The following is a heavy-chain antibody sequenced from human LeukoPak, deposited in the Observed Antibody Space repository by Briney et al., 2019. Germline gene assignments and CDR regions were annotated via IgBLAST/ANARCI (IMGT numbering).Heavy chain of an antibody. J-gene: IGHJ4*02. V-gene: IGHV1-69*13. CDR3: ARGFQWSRYYFDY. Sequence: SVKVSCKASGGTFSSYAISWVRQAPGQGLEWMGGIIPTFGTANYAQKFQGRVTITADESTSTAYMELSSLRSEDTAVYYCARGFQWSRYYFDYWGRGTLVTVSS. CDR2: IIPTFGTA. CDR1: GGTFSSYA. D-gene: IGHD2-15*01.